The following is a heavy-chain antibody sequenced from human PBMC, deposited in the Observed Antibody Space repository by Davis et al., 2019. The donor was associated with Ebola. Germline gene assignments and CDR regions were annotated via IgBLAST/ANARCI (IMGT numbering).Heavy chain of an antibody. V-gene: IGHV1-2*06. D-gene: IGHD6-19*01. CDR3: ARGLYGWYYFDY. J-gene: IGHJ4*02. CDR2: INPNSGGT. Sequence: ASVKVSCKASGYAFTGYYMHWVRQAPGQGLEWMGRINPNSGGTNYAQKFQGRVTMTRDTSISTAYMELSRLTSDDTAVYYCARGLYGWYYFDYWGQGTLVTVSS. CDR1: GYAFTGYY.